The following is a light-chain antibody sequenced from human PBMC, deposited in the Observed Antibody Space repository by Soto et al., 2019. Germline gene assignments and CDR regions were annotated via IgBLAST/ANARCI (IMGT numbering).Light chain of an antibody. Sequence: IVMIQSPLSLPVTPGEAASISCRPSQSLLYTNGYNYLDWYLQKPGQSPQLLIYLGSNRAPGVADRFSGSGAGTDFKLKISIVAAEDVGFYYCMQSIQDVTFGQGTRLEIQ. J-gene: IGKJ5*01. V-gene: IGKV2-28*01. CDR1: QSLLYTNGYNY. CDR2: LGS. CDR3: MQSIQDVT.